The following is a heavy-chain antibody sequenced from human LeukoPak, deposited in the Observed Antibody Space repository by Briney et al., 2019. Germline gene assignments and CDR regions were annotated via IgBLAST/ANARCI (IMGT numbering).Heavy chain of an antibody. CDR1: GFTFSSYA. Sequence: PGRSLRLSCAASGFTFSSYAMHWVRQAPGKGLEWVAVISYDGSNKYYADSVKGRFTISRDNSKNTLYLQMNSLRAEDTAVYYCAREGFGELTDYYFDYWGQGTLVTVS. V-gene: IGHV3-30*04. CDR3: AREGFGELTDYYFDY. J-gene: IGHJ4*02. CDR2: ISYDGSNK. D-gene: IGHD3-10*01.